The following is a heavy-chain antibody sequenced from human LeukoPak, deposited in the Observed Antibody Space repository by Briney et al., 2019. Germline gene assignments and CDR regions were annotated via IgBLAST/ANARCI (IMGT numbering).Heavy chain of an antibody. V-gene: IGHV4-38-2*02. CDR3: APSSGYFLY. CDR2: IYHSGST. Sequence: SETLSLTCTVSGYSISSGYYWGWIRQPPGKGLEWIGSIYHSGSTYYNPSLKSRVTISVDTSKNQFSLKLSSVTAADTAVYYCAPSSGYFLYWGQGTLVTVSS. D-gene: IGHD3-22*01. CDR1: GYSISSGYY. J-gene: IGHJ4*02.